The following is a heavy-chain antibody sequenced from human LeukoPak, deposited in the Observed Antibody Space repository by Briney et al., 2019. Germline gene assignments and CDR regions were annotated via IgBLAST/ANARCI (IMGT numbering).Heavy chain of an antibody. D-gene: IGHD6-13*01. J-gene: IGHJ6*02. V-gene: IGHV5-51*01. CDR3: ARQKEDVAAAGTSYYYYYGMDV. CDR2: IYPGDSDT. CDR1: GYSLTSYW. Sequence: GESLKISCKGSGYSLTSYWIGWVRQMPGKGLEWMGIIYPGDSDTRYSPSFQGQVTISADKSISTAYLQWSSLKASDTAMYYCARQKEDVAAAGTSYYYYYGMDVWGQGTTVTVSS.